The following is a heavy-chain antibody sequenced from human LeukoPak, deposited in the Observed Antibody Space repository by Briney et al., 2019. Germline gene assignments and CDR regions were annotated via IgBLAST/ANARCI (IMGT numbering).Heavy chain of an antibody. Sequence: GGSLRLSCAASGFTFSSYSMTWVRQATGKGLEWVSVISSSGGATDYAGSVKGRFTISRDNSKNTLYLQMSSLRAEDTAVYYCVKVGSGRSFDYWGQGTLVTVSS. V-gene: IGHV3-23*01. J-gene: IGHJ4*02. D-gene: IGHD6-19*01. CDR1: GFTFSSYS. CDR3: VKVGSGRSFDY. CDR2: ISSSGGAT.